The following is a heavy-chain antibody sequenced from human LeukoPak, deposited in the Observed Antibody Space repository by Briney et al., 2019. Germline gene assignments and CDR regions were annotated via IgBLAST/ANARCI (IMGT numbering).Heavy chain of an antibody. CDR3: ARRVPRTSKGFFAFDI. D-gene: IGHD2-15*01. CDR1: GGSSSGYY. J-gene: IGHJ3*02. CDR2: ISHSGGT. Sequence: SDTLSLTCAVYGGSSSGYYWSWIRQPPGKGLEWIGEISHSGGTNNNPSLKGRVAISLDISKNQFSLSLRSVTAADTAVYYCARRVPRTSKGFFAFDIWGQGTMVIVSS. V-gene: IGHV4-34*01.